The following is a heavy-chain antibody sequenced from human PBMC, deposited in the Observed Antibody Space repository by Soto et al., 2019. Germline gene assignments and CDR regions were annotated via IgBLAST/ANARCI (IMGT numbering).Heavy chain of an antibody. CDR1: GYTFTPHD. CDR2: MNPNSGYI. J-gene: IGHJ4*02. Sequence: QVQLVQSGAEVKRPGASVKVSCKASGYTFTPHDINWVRQATGQGLDWMGRMNPNSGYIDFAQRFQGRLTMTTNTSISTAYMELSSLRSEDTAIYYCARGLYCSGGTCSDSWGQGTLVIVSS. D-gene: IGHD2-15*01. CDR3: ARGLYCSGGTCSDS. V-gene: IGHV1-8*01.